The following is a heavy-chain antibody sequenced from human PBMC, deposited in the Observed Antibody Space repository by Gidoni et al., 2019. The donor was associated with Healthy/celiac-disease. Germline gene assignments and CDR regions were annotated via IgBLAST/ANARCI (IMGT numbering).Heavy chain of an antibody. D-gene: IGHD5-12*01. CDR2: IGTAGDT. CDR3: ARHYSGYDSDYYYGMDV. V-gene: IGHV3-13*04. CDR1: GFPFSSYD. Sequence: EVQLVESGGGLVQPGGSLSLSCAASGFPFSSYDMHWVRQATGKGLEWVSAIGTAGDTYYPGSVKGRFTISRENAKNSLYLQMNSLRAGDTAVYYCARHYSGYDSDYYYGMDVWGQGTTVTVSS. J-gene: IGHJ6*02.